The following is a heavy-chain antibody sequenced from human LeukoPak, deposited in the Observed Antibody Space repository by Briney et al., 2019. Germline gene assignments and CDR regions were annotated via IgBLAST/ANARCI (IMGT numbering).Heavy chain of an antibody. CDR3: ARGPVPYYYGSWFDP. Sequence: SETLSLTCAVYGGSFSGYYWSWIRQPPGKGLEWIGEINHSGSTNYNPSLKSRDTISVDTSKNQFSLKLSSVTAADTAVYYCARGPVPYYYGSWFDPWGQGTLVTVSS. CDR2: INHSGST. J-gene: IGHJ5*02. V-gene: IGHV4-34*01. CDR1: GGSFSGYY. D-gene: IGHD3-10*01.